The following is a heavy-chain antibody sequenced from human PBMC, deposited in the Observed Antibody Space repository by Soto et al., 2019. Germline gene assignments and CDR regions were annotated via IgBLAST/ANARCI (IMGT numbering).Heavy chain of an antibody. CDR3: ARDHDSSGYPGL. CDR2: INPSGGST. J-gene: IGHJ4*02. V-gene: IGHV1-46*01. CDR1: RYTFTDYY. D-gene: IGHD3-22*01. Sequence: XSVKVSCQASRYTFTDYYMHWVRQAPGQGLEWMGIINPSGGSTSYAQKFQGRVTMTRDTSTSTVYMELSSLRSEDTAVYYCARDHDSSGYPGLWGQGTLVTVSS.